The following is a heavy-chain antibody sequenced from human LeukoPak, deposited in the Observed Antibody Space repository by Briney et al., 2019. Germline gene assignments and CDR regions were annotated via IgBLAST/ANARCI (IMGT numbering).Heavy chain of an antibody. CDR3: AKQAVAGQYPYFMDV. J-gene: IGHJ6*03. V-gene: IGHV3-23*01. D-gene: IGHD6-19*01. Sequence: GGSLRLSCAASGFTFSTYVMTWVRQTPRKGLEWVSAISGSADSTFYADSAKGRFTISRDHSKNALYLQMNSVRAEDTAVYYCAKQAVAGQYPYFMDVWGKGTTVTVSS. CDR1: GFTFSTYV. CDR2: ISGSADST.